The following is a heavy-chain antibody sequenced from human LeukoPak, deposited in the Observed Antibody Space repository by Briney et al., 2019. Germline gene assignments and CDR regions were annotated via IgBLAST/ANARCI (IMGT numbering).Heavy chain of an antibody. CDR2: IYYSGST. CDR3: ARMVIRQFGY. CDR1: GGSISSSSYY. V-gene: IGHV4-39*01. D-gene: IGHD3-22*01. Sequence: SETLSLTCTVSGGSISSSSYYWGWIRQPPGKGLEWIGSIYYSGSTYYNPSLKSRVTISVDTSKNQFSLKLSSVTAADTAVYYCARMVIRQFGYWGQGTLVTVSS. J-gene: IGHJ4*02.